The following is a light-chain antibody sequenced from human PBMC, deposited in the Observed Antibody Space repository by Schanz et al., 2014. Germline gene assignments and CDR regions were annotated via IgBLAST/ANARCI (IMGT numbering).Light chain of an antibody. Sequence: QSALTQPASVSGSPGQSITLSCTGTSSDVGGTNYVSWYQQHPGKVPKLMIYEVTKRPSGVSNRFSGSKSGNTASLTISGLQPEDEADYYCSSYTSSDNLVFGGGTKLTVL. CDR3: SSYTSSDNLV. CDR1: SSDVGGTNY. CDR2: EVT. J-gene: IGLJ3*02. V-gene: IGLV2-14*01.